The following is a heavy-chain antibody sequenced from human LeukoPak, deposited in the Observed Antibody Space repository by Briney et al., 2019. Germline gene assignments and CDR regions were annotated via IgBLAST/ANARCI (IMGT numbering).Heavy chain of an antibody. Sequence: PSETLSLTCAVYGGSFSGYYWSWIRQPPGKGLEWIGEINHSGSTNYNPSLKSRVTISVDTSKNQFSLKLSSVTAADTAVYYCARGRATVRRYHYYGMDVWGQGTTVTVSS. CDR3: ARGRATVRRYHYYGMDV. J-gene: IGHJ6*02. V-gene: IGHV4-34*01. CDR1: GGSFSGYY. D-gene: IGHD4-11*01. CDR2: INHSGST.